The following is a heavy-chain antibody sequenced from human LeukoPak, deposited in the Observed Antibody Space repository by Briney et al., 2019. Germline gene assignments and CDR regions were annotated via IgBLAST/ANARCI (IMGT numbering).Heavy chain of an antibody. CDR3: ARGIRKRAMVSSYYYYMDV. Sequence: SETLSLTCTVSGGSISSYYWSWIRQPPGKGLEWIGYIYYSGSTNYNPSLKSRVTISVDTSKNQFSLRLSSVTAEDTAVYYCARGIRKRAMVSSYYYYMDVWGKGTTVTVSS. J-gene: IGHJ6*03. D-gene: IGHD5-18*01. CDR2: IYYSGST. V-gene: IGHV4-59*01. CDR1: GGSISSYY.